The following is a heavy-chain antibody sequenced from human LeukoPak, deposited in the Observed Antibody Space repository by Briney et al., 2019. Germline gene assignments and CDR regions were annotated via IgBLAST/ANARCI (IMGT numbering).Heavy chain of an antibody. CDR2: ISSSSSYI. Sequence: GGSLRLSCAASGFTFSSYSMNWVRQAPGKGLEWVSSISSSSSYIYYADSVKGRFTISRDNAKNSLYLQMNSLRAEDTAVYYCARDSGGSGWPFDYWGQGTLVAVSS. D-gene: IGHD6-19*01. J-gene: IGHJ4*02. CDR3: ARDSGGSGWPFDY. CDR1: GFTFSSYS. V-gene: IGHV3-21*01.